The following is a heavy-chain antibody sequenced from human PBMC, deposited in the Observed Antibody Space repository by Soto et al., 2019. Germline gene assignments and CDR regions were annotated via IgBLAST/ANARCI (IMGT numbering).Heavy chain of an antibody. CDR1: GFTFSNSA. V-gene: IGHV3-23*01. J-gene: IGHJ5*02. CDR2: LSGSGRST. Sequence: GESLRPSCSAFGFTFSNSAITWVRQAPGKGLEWVSALSGSGRSTYYADSVKGRFTISRDNSKNILYLQMNSLRAEDTAVYYCAKDGGYSYGTDPWGQGTQVTVSS. D-gene: IGHD5-18*01. CDR3: AKDGGYSYGTDP.